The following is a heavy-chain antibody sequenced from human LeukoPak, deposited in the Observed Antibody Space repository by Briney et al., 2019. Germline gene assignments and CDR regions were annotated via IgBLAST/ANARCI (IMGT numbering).Heavy chain of an antibody. CDR3: AKGIAIFGVARYYFDY. CDR1: GFTFSSYA. Sequence: GGSLRLSCAASGFTFSSYAMSWVRQAPGKGLEWVSTISGSGGSTYYTDSVKGRFTISRDNSKNTLYLQMNSLRAEDTAVYYCAKGIAIFGVARYYFDYWGQGALVTVSS. D-gene: IGHD3-3*01. V-gene: IGHV3-23*01. CDR2: ISGSGGST. J-gene: IGHJ4*02.